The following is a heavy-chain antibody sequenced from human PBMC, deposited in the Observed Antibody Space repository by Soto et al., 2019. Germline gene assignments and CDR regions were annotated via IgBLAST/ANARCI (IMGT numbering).Heavy chain of an antibody. Sequence: GESLKISCKGSGYSFTSYWIGWVRQMPGKGLEWMGIIYPGDSDTRYSPSFQGQVTISADKSISTAYLQWSSLKASDTAMYYCGRCLLDAYGDYAGGGGYYDGMAVWGKGPTVTVPS. CDR3: GRCLLDAYGDYAGGGGYYDGMAV. CDR2: IYPGDSDT. D-gene: IGHD4-17*01. V-gene: IGHV5-51*01. CDR1: GYSFTSYW. J-gene: IGHJ6*04.